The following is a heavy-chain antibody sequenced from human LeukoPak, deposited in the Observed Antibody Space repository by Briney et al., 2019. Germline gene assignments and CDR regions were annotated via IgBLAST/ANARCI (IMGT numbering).Heavy chain of an antibody. CDR3: ARPITGAGTDLGY. Sequence: GESLKISCKASGYTFTSFFIGWVRQMPGQGLEWMGIIYTGDSDTRYSPSFQGQVTISVDKSISTAYLQWRSLKASDTAIYYCARPITGAGTDLGYWGQGTLVTVSP. CDR1: GYTFTSFF. J-gene: IGHJ4*02. D-gene: IGHD6-13*01. V-gene: IGHV5-51*01. CDR2: IYTGDSDT.